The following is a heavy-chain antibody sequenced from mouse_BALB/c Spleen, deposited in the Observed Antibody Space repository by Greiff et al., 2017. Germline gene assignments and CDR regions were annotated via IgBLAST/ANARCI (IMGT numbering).Heavy chain of an antibody. J-gene: IGHJ4*01. V-gene: IGHV1S56*01. D-gene: IGHD2-1*01. CDR2: IYPGNVNT. Sequence: QVQLQQSGPELVKPGASVRISCKASGYTFTSYYIHWVKQRPGQGLEWIGWIYPGNVNTKYNEKFKGKATLTADKSSSTAYMQLSSLTSEDSAVYFCARCGNYDAMDYWGQGTSVTVSS. CDR1: GYTFTSYY. CDR3: ARCGNYDAMDY.